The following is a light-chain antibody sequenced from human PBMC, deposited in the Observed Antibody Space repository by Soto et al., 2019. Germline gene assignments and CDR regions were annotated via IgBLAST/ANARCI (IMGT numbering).Light chain of an antibody. CDR3: QQYGSSPKT. CDR2: GAS. CDR1: QNLGTLY. Sequence: EIVLTQSPGTLSLSPGERGTLSCRASQNLGTLYLAWFQQKSGQAPRLLIYGASSRATGIPDRFSGSGSGTDFTLTISRLEPEDFAVYYCQQYGSSPKTFGQGTKV. J-gene: IGKJ1*01. V-gene: IGKV3-20*01.